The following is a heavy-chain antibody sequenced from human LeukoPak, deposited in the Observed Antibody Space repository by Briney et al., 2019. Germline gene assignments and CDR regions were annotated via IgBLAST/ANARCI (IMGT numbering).Heavy chain of an antibody. J-gene: IGHJ3*02. CDR1: GGSIFGYY. CDR2: IYTTGTT. Sequence: SETLSLTCTVSGGSIFGYYWIWIRQPAGKGLEWVGRIYTTGTTNYNPSLESRVTLYVDTSRRQFSLTLSSVTAADTGISYCARSQLGSAFDIWGQGAMVTVSS. CDR3: ARSQLGSAFDI. V-gene: IGHV4-4*07. D-gene: IGHD3-16*01.